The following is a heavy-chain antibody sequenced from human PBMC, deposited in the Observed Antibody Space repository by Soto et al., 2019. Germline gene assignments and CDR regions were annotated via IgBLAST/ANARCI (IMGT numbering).Heavy chain of an antibody. CDR1: GFTFSSYA. Sequence: GGSLRLSCAASGFTFSSYAMSWVRQAPGKGLEWVSAISGSGGSTYYADSVKGRFTISRDSSKNTLYLQMNSLRAEDTAVYYCAKDALIVVVPAANEGYFQHWGQGTLVTVSS. CDR2: ISGSGGST. CDR3: AKDALIVVVPAANEGYFQH. J-gene: IGHJ1*01. D-gene: IGHD2-2*01. V-gene: IGHV3-23*01.